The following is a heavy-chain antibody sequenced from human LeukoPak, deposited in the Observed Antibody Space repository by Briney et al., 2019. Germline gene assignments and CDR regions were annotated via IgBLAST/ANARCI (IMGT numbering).Heavy chain of an antibody. Sequence: SETLSLTCTASGGSISSSSYYWGWIRQPPGKGLEWIGSIYYSGSTYYNPSLKSRVTISVDTSKNQFSLKLSSVTAADTAVYYCARDRGGELGDDWGQGTLVTVSS. D-gene: IGHD1-26*01. CDR2: IYYSGST. V-gene: IGHV4-39*07. CDR1: GGSISSSSYY. J-gene: IGHJ4*02. CDR3: ARDRGGELGDD.